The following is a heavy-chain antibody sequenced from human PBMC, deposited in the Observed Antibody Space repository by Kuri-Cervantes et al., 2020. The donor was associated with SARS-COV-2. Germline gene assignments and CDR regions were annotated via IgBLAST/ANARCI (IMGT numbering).Heavy chain of an antibody. V-gene: IGHV1-3*01. J-gene: IGHJ4*02. CDR2: IDADDT. CDR1: GYTFSSNA. D-gene: IGHD1/OR15-1a*01. Sequence: ASVKVSCKASGYTFSSNAIHWVRQAPGQRLEWMGWIDADDTKYSQKFQGRFTMTRDTSASTAYVELSSLRSEDTAVYYCATNRGYWGQGTLVTVSS. CDR3: ATNRGY.